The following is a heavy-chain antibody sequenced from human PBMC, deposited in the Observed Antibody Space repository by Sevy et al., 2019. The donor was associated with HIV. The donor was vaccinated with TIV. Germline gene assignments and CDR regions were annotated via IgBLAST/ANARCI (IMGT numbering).Heavy chain of an antibody. V-gene: IGHV3-23*01. J-gene: IGHJ4*02. CDR2: ISGGGGST. Sequence: GGALRLSCVASGFSFSLYAMSWVRQAPGKGLEWVSAISGGGGSTYYADSVKGRFTTSRDTSKNTLSLQMTSLRAEDTAVYYCAKEGTWYGRDYFDYWGQGTLVTVSS. CDR1: GFSFSLYA. D-gene: IGHD6-13*01. CDR3: AKEGTWYGRDYFDY.